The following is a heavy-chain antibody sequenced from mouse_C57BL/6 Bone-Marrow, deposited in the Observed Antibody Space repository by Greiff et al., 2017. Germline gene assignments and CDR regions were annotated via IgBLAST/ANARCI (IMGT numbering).Heavy chain of an antibody. D-gene: IGHD4-1*01. J-gene: IGHJ3*01. V-gene: IGHV1-59*01. CDR3: AKLGLAY. Sequence: VQLQQPGAELVRPGTSVKLSCKASGYTFTSYWMHWVKQRPGQGLEWIGVIDPSDSYTNYNQKFKGKATLTVDTSSSTAYMRLSSLTPEDSAVYYCAKLGLAYWGQGTLVTVSA. CDR2: IDPSDSYT. CDR1: GYTFTSYW.